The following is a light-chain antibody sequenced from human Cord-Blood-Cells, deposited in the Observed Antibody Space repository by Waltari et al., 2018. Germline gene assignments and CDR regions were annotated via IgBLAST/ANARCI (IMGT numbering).Light chain of an antibody. CDR3: MQALQTPIT. CDR1: RSLLHSNGYNY. V-gene: IGKV2-28*01. J-gene: IGKJ5*01. CDR2: LGS. Sequence: IVMTNFPLSLPVPPGERASISCSSRRSLLHSNGYNYLDWYLQKPGQSPQLLIYLGSNRASGVPDRFSGSGSGTDFTLKISRVEAEDVGVYYCMQALQTPITFGQGTRLEIK.